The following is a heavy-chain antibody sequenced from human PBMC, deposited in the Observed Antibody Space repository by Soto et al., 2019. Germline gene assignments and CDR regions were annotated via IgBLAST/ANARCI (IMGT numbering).Heavy chain of an antibody. CDR3: ARGSPIVQGVWFDP. J-gene: IGHJ5*02. CDR1: GGSFSGYY. D-gene: IGHD2-2*01. CDR2: INHSGST. V-gene: IGHV4-34*01. Sequence: QVQLQQWGAGLLKPSETLSLTCAVYGGSFSGYYWSWIRQPPGKGLEWIGEINHSGSTNYNPSLKSRVTLAVDTSKNQFSLKLSSVTAADTAVYYCARGSPIVQGVWFDPWGQGTLVTVSS.